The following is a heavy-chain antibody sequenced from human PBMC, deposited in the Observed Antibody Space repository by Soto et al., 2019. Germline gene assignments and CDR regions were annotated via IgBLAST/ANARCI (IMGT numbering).Heavy chain of an antibody. CDR1: GYTFTSYG. CDR3: ARDRAFGGVVVMWANPDY. CDR2: VSVYNGQT. J-gene: IGHJ4*02. D-gene: IGHD3-16*02. V-gene: IGHV1-18*01. Sequence: QIQLVQSGSEVKKPGASVKVSCKASGYTFTSYGVSWERQAPGQGLEWMGWVSVYNGQTRYAQKFRGRVTMTSDTSTSTVYMELRILRSDVTAVYYCARDRAFGGVVVMWANPDYWFQGTLGTVSS.